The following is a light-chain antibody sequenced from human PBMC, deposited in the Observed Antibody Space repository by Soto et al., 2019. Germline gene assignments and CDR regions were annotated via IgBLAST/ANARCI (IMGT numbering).Light chain of an antibody. J-gene: IGLJ3*02. Sequence: QSALPQPASVSGAPGQSITSSCTGTSSDVGGYNYVSLYQQHPGKAPNLMIYEVSNRPSGVSNRFSGSKSGNTASLTLSGLQAEDEAEYSCSSFTSINTWVFGCGTKLTVL. CDR2: EVS. V-gene: IGLV2-14*01. CDR1: SSDVGGYNY. CDR3: SSFTSINTWV.